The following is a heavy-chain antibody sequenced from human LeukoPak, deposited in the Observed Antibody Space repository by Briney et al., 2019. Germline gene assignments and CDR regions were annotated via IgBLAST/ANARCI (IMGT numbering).Heavy chain of an antibody. CDR2: IQYDGTYI. CDR3: ATDKHCSNANCYSYPGY. V-gene: IGHV3-30*02. Sequence: PGGSLRLSCAASGFTFSSYGMHWVRQAPDKGPEWVSFIQYDGTYIDYADSVRGRFTISRDNSKNTLYLQMNNLSPEDTAVYYCATDKHCSNANCYSYPGYWGQGTLVTVSS. D-gene: IGHD2-2*01. J-gene: IGHJ4*02. CDR1: GFTFSSYG.